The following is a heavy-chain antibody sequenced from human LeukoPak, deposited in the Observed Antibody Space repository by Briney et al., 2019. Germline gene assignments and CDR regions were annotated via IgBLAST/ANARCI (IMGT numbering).Heavy chain of an antibody. CDR1: GYTFTSYG. D-gene: IGHD1-26*01. V-gene: IGHV1-18*01. Sequence: ASVKVSCKASGYTFTSYGISWVRRAPGQGLECMGWISAYNGNTNYAQKLQGRVTMTTDTSTSTAYMELRSLRSDDTAVYYCASSRRSYSRCPYWGQGTLVTVSS. CDR2: ISAYNGNT. CDR3: ASSRRSYSRCPY. J-gene: IGHJ4*02.